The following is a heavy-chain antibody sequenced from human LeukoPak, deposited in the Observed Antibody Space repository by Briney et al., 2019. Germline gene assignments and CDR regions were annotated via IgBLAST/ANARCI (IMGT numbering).Heavy chain of an antibody. CDR2: IYYSGST. Sequence: SETLSLTCTVSGGSISSYYWSWIRQPPGKGLEWIGYIYYSGSTSYNPSLKSRVTISVDTSKNQFSLKLSSVTAADTAVYYCARAVAAAGTPRSDAFDIWGQGTMVTASS. V-gene: IGHV4-59*01. J-gene: IGHJ3*02. CDR3: ARAVAAAGTPRSDAFDI. CDR1: GGSISSYY. D-gene: IGHD6-13*01.